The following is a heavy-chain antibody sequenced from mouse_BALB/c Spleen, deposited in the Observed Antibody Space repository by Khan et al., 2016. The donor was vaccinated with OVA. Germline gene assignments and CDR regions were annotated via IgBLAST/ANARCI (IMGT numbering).Heavy chain of an antibody. D-gene: IGHD4-1*01. CDR3: GHPSWDPRNFDE. CDR2: IAPANGNT. V-gene: IGHV14-3*02. CDR1: GFNIKDTY. Sequence: VQLKQSGAELVKPGASVKLSCTASGFNIKDTYVHWVKERPEQGLEWIGRIAPANGNTEYDPKFQGKATITADTSSNTSYLQVSSLTSEDSAVFYCGHPSWDPRNFDEGGAGTTVTVSA. J-gene: IGHJ1*01.